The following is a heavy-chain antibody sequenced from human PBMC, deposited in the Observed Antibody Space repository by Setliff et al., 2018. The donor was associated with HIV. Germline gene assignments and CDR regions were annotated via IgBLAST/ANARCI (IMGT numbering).Heavy chain of an antibody. CDR3: AREKQQYYDLLTGYDYYYGMDV. J-gene: IGHJ6*02. Sequence: SETLSLTCTVSGGSISSSSYYWGWIRQPPGKGLEWIGTIYYSGSTYYNPSLKSRVTISVDTSNSQVSLRLTSVTAADTAIYYCAREKQQYYDLLTGYDYYYGMDVWGQGTSVTSP. D-gene: IGHD3-9*01. CDR1: GGSISSSSYY. V-gene: IGHV4-39*07. CDR2: IYYSGST.